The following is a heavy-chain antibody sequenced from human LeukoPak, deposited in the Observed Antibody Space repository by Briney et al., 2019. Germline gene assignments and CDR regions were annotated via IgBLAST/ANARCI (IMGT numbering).Heavy chain of an antibody. J-gene: IGHJ3*02. Sequence: SETLSLTCTVSGGSISTYYWSWIRQPPGKGLKWIAYVFYSGRTSYNPSLKSRVTISVDTSKNQFSLKLSSVAAADTAVYYCARLGNWFDAFDIWGQGTMVTVSS. D-gene: IGHD1-20*01. CDR1: GGSISTYY. CDR3: ARLGNWFDAFDI. V-gene: IGHV4-59*01. CDR2: VFYSGRT.